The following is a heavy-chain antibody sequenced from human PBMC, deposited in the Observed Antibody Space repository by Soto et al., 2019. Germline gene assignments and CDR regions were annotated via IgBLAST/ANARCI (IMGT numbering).Heavy chain of an antibody. V-gene: IGHV1-69*02. J-gene: IGHJ4*02. CDR3: AGECSGGSYKP. D-gene: IGHD2-15*01. CDR1: GGTFSSYT. Sequence: QVQLVQSGAEVKKPGSSVKVSCKASGGTFSSYTISWVRQAPGQGLEWMGRIIPILGIANYAQKFQGRVTITADKSTSTAYMELSSLRSEDTAVYYCAGECSGGSYKPWGQGTLVTVSS. CDR2: IIPILGIA.